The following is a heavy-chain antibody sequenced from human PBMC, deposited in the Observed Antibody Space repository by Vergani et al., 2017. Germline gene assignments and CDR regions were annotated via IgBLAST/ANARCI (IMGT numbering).Heavy chain of an antibody. D-gene: IGHD2-2*03. CDR3: AGNGNCSSTSCSHYYYYYYMDV. CDR1: GGSISSYY. CDR2: IYYSGST. J-gene: IGHJ6*03. Sequence: QVQLQESGPGLVKPSETLSLTCTASGGSISSYYWSWIRQPPGKGLEWIGYIYYSGSTNYNPSLKSRVTISVDTSKNQFSLKLSSVTAADTAVYYCAGNGNCSSTSCSHYYYYYYMDVWSKGTTVTVSS. V-gene: IGHV4-59*01.